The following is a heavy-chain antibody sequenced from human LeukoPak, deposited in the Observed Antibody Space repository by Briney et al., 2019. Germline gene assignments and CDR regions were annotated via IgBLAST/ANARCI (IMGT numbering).Heavy chain of an antibody. J-gene: IGHJ6*02. Sequence: GGSLRLSCAASGFTFSSYAMHWVRQAPGKGLEWVAVISYDGSNKYYADSVKGRFTISRDNSKNALYLQMNSLRAEDTAVYYCARDRILGFWSARYGMDVWGQGTTVTVSS. CDR2: ISYDGSNK. CDR1: GFTFSSYA. V-gene: IGHV3-30-3*01. CDR3: ARDRILGFWSARYGMDV. D-gene: IGHD3-3*01.